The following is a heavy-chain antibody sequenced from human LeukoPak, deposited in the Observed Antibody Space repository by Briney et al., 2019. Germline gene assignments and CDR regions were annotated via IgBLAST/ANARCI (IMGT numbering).Heavy chain of an antibody. CDR3: ATDQLGYCSSTSCYRAHD. V-gene: IGHV3-21*01. CDR1: GFTFSSYS. CDR2: ISSSSSYI. J-gene: IGHJ4*02. D-gene: IGHD2-2*01. Sequence: PGGSLRLSCAASGFTFSSYSMNWVRQAPGKGLEWVSSISSSSSYIYYADSVKGRFTISRDNAKNSLYLQMNSLRAEDTAVYYCATDQLGYCSSTSCYRAHDWGQGTLVTVSS.